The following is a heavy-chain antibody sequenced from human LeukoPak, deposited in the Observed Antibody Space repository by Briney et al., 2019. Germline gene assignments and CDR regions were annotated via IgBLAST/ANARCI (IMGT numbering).Heavy chain of an antibody. J-gene: IGHJ4*02. CDR2: MSSSSSYI. V-gene: IGHV3-21*01. D-gene: IGHD3-22*01. CDR1: GITFSSYS. CDR3: ARDRVVAGIVVANDY. Sequence: GESLRLSCAASGITFSSYSMNWVSQAAGKGLDWVSSMSSSSSYIYYADSVKGRFPISRDNAKNSLYLQMNSLRAEDTAVYYCARDRVVAGIVVANDYWGQGTLVTVSS.